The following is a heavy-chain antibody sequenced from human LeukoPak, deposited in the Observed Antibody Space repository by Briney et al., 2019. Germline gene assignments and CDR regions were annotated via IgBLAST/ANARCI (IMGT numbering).Heavy chain of an antibody. V-gene: IGHV3-30*04. CDR3: AREIAPYSSSWYGEEWFDP. J-gene: IGHJ5*02. Sequence: GRSLRLPCAASGFTFSSYAMHWVRQAPGKGLEWVAVISYDGSNKYYADSVKGRFTISRDNSKNTLYLQMNSLRAEDTAVYYCAREIAPYSSSWYGEEWFDPWGQGTLVTVSS. CDR1: GFTFSSYA. D-gene: IGHD6-13*01. CDR2: ISYDGSNK.